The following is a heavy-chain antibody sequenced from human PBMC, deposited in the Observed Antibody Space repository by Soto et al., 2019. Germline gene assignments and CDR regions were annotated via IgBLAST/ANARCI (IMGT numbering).Heavy chain of an antibody. D-gene: IGHD3-22*01. V-gene: IGHV3-23*01. CDR2: ISGSGGST. J-gene: IGHJ4*02. CDR1: GFTFSSYA. Sequence: PGGSLRLSCAASGFTFSSYAMSWVRQAPGKGLEWVSAISGSGGSTYYADSVKGRFTISRDNSRNTLYLQMNSLRAEDTAVYYCANEPRDSSGYYLYYFDYWGQGTLVTVAS. CDR3: ANEPRDSSGYYLYYFDY.